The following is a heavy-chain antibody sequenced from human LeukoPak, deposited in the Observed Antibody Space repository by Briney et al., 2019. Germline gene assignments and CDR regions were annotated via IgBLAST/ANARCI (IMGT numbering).Heavy chain of an antibody. CDR1: GGSIITSGYY. CDR2: IYYGGST. V-gene: IGHV4-31*01. Sequence: YQTLPLTCTDSGGSIITSGYYWSWLRQHPGKGLEWRGYIYYGGSTNYNPSLKSPVTISVDRSKNHFSLKQISVTAADTAAYYCVTGGNNGLGYFDLWGRGTLVTVSS. J-gene: IGHJ2*01. CDR3: VTGGNNGLGYFDL. D-gene: IGHD2-8*01.